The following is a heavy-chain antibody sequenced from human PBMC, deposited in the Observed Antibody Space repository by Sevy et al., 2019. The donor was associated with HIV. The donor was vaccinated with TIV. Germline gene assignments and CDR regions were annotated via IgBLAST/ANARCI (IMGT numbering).Heavy chain of an antibody. Sequence: SETLSLTCTVSGGSISSGGYYWSWIRQHPGKGLEWIGYIYYSGSTYYNPSLKSRVTISVDTSRNQFSLKLSSVTAADTAVYYCARDRGAVTEDWGQGTTVTVSS. CDR3: ARDRGAVTED. CDR1: GGSISSGGYY. V-gene: IGHV4-31*03. D-gene: IGHD6-19*01. CDR2: IYYSGST. J-gene: IGHJ6*02.